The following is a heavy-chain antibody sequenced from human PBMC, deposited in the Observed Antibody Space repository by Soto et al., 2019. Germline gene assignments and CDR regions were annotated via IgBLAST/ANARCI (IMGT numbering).Heavy chain of an antibody. D-gene: IGHD6-19*01. CDR3: ASGVGSGWLNWFYT. Sequence: QVQLQESGPGLVKPSQTLSLTCTVSGGSISSGGYYWSWIRQHPGKGLEWIGYIYYSGSTYYNPPLKSRVTISVDTSKNQFSLKLSCVTAADTAVYYCASGVGSGWLNWFYTWGQGTLVTVSS. V-gene: IGHV4-31*03. CDR1: GGSISSGGYY. CDR2: IYYSGST. J-gene: IGHJ5*02.